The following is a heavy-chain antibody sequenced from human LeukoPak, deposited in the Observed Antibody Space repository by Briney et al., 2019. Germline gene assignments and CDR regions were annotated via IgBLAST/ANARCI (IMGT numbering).Heavy chain of an antibody. CDR1: GGTFSSYA. CDR3: ARSTSETAPYFDY. CDR2: IIPIFGTA. V-gene: IGHV1-69*13. D-gene: IGHD5-18*01. Sequence: ASVKVSCKASGGTFSSYAISWVRQVPGQGLEWMGGIIPIFGTANYAQKFQGRVTITADESTSTAYMELSSLRSEDTAVYYCARSTSETAPYFDYWGQGTLVTVSS. J-gene: IGHJ4*02.